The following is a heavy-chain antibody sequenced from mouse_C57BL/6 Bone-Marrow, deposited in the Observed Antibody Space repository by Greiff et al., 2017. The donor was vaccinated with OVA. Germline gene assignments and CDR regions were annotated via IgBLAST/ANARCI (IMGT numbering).Heavy chain of an antibody. J-gene: IGHJ3*01. CDR2: IDPGNGDT. Sequence: VQLQQSGAELVRPGASVKLSCTASGFNIKDDYMHWVKQRPEQGLEWIGWIDPGNGDTEYASKFQGKATITADTSSNTAYLQLSSLTSEDTAVYYCTTRLTAYWGQGTLVTVSA. CDR3: TTRLTAY. CDR1: GFNIKDDY. V-gene: IGHV14-4*01.